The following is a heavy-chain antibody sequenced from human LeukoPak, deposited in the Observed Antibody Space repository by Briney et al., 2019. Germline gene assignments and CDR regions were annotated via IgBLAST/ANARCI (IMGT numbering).Heavy chain of an antibody. V-gene: IGHV1-46*01. CDR2: INPSGGIT. CDR3: AKDRRVTPLGYFDY. Sequence: GASVKVSCKASGYTFTSYYIHWVRQAPGQGLEWMGIINPSGGITTYAQKFQRRVAMTRDKSTSTVYMELRRLTSEDTAVYYCAKDRRVTPLGYFDYWGQGTLVTVSS. J-gene: IGHJ4*02. CDR1: GYTFTSYY. D-gene: IGHD2-21*02.